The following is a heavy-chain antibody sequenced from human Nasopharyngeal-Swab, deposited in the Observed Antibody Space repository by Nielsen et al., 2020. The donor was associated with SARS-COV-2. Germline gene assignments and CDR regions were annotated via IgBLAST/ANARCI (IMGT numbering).Heavy chain of an antibody. V-gene: IGHV3-69-1*01. CDR3: ARDRQQLVLGYYYYMDV. CDR2: VSSSSYI. Sequence: WIRQPPGKGLEWVSSVSSSSYIYYADSVKGRFTISRDNAKNSLYLQMNSLRAEDTAVYYCARDRQQLVLGYYYYMDVWGKGTTVTVSS. J-gene: IGHJ6*03. D-gene: IGHD6-13*01.